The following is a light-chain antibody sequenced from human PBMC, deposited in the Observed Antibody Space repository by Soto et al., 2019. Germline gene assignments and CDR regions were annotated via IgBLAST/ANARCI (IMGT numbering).Light chain of an antibody. CDR1: KPIDRW. CDR2: DAS. V-gene: IGKV1-5*01. CDR3: QHES. J-gene: IGKJ1*01. Sequence: DIQLTQSPSTLSASVGDRVTNTCRASKPIDRWLTWYQQKPGKGPKLLIYDASIMWRGVPSRFSGSGSGTEFTLTISSLQPDDFGTYYCQHESFGQGTK.